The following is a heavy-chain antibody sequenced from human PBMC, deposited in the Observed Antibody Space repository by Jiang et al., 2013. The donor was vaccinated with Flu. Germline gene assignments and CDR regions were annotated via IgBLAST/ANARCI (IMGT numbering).Heavy chain of an antibody. V-gene: IGHV3-53*01. J-gene: IGHJ3*02. CDR2: IYSGGNT. CDR1: GFTVSSNY. Sequence: RLSCAASGFTVSSNYMSWVRQAPGKGLEWVSVIYSGGNTYYADSVKGRFTISRDNSKNTLYLQMNSLRAEDTAVYYCARGGSGDFHAFDIWGQGTMVTVSS. D-gene: IGHD2-21*02. CDR3: ARGGSGDFHAFDI.